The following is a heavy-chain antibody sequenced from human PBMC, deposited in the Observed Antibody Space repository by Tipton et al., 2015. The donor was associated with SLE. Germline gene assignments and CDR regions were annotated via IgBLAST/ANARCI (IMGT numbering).Heavy chain of an antibody. J-gene: IGHJ6*02. D-gene: IGHD3-3*01. CDR3: AREGQRFLECLSMGGYYYGMDV. Sequence: QSGAEVKKPGASVKVSCKASGYTFTSYAFSWVRQAPGQGLEWMGWISAYNGNTNYAQELQGRVTMTTDTSTSTAYMELRSLRSDDTAVYYCAREGQRFLECLSMGGYYYGMDVWGQGTTVTVSS. V-gene: IGHV1-18*01. CDR1: GYTFTSYA. CDR2: ISAYNGNT.